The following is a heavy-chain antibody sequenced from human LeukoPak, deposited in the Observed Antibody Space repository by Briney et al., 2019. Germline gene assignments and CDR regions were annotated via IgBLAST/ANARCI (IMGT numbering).Heavy chain of an antibody. J-gene: IGHJ6*03. CDR1: GYTFTGYY. V-gene: IGHV1-18*04. Sequence: ASVKVSCKASGYTFTGYYMHWVRQAPGQGLEWMGWISAYNGNTNYAQKLQGRVTMTTDTSTSTAYMELRSLRSDDTAVYYCARACPYYDILTGYYTPLYYYYMDVWGKGTTVTVSS. D-gene: IGHD3-9*01. CDR2: ISAYNGNT. CDR3: ARACPYYDILTGYYTPLYYYYMDV.